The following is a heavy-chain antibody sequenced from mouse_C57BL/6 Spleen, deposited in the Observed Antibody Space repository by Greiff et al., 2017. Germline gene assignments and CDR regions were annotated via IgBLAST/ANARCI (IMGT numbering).Heavy chain of an antibody. Sequence: EVNVVESGGGLVQPKGSLKLSCAASGFTFNTYAMHWVRQAPGKGLEWVARIRSTSSNYATYYADSVKDRFTISRDNCQSMLYLQMYNMKTEDTAMYYGAREGYDYPDFDYWGQGTALTVSS. CDR1: GFTFNTYA. CDR2: IRSTSSNYAT. CDR3: AREGYDYPDFDY. V-gene: IGHV10-3*01. D-gene: IGHD2-4*01. J-gene: IGHJ2*01.